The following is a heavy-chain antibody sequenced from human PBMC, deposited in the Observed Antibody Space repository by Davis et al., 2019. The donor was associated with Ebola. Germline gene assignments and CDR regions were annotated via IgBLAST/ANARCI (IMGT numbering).Heavy chain of an antibody. J-gene: IGHJ4*02. CDR2: ISSSSSYI. Sequence: GESLNISCASSGFTFSSYSMHWVRQAPGKGLEWVSSISSSSSYIYYADSVKGRFTISRDNAKNSLYLQMNSLRAEDTAVYYCARGATRDYWGQGTLVTVSS. V-gene: IGHV3-21*01. D-gene: IGHD2-15*01. CDR1: GFTFSSYS. CDR3: ARGATRDY.